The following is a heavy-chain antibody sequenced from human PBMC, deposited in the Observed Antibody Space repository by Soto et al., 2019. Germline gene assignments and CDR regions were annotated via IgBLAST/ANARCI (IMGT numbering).Heavy chain of an antibody. CDR1: GYSISSGYY. CDR3: VRDQYGSSYLVSAY. Sequence: PLETLSLTCVVSGYSISSGYYWGWFRPPPGKGLEWIGSMYHSGITSYNPSPKSRVTISVDTFKNQVCLELKSVTAADTAVYYCVRDQYGSSYLVSAYWGQGAQVTVSS. V-gene: IGHV4-38-2*02. CDR2: MYHSGIT. J-gene: IGHJ4*02. D-gene: IGHD6-13*01.